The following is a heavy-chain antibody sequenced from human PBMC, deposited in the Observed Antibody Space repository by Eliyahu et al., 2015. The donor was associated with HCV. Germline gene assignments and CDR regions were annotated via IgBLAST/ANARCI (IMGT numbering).Heavy chain of an antibody. D-gene: IGHD2/OR15-2a*01. V-gene: IGHV3-30*02. CDR1: GFTSRSYG. CDR2: FPDDGSSK. CDR3: AKDGGRSEYFFDY. J-gene: IGHJ4*02. Sequence: QVQLVESGGGVVQPGGSLRLSCAASGFTSRSYGMHWVRQAPGPGLGWGGFFPDDGSSKYYADSVKGRFTISRDNSKNTLYLQMNSLRADDTALYYCAKDGGRSEYFFDYWGQGTLVTVSS.